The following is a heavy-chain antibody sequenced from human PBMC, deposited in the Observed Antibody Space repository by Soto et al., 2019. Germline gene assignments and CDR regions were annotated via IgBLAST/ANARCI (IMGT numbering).Heavy chain of an antibody. CDR3: ARPFHYDFWSGYQPGFDP. CDR1: GYTFTSYD. D-gene: IGHD3-3*01. J-gene: IGHJ5*02. CDR2: MNPNSGNT. V-gene: IGHV1-8*01. Sequence: ASVKVSCKASGYTFTSYDINWVRQATGQGLEWMGWMNPNSGNTGYAQKFQGRVTMTRNTSISTAYMELSSLRSEDTAVYYCARPFHYDFWSGYQPGFDPWGQGTLVTVSS.